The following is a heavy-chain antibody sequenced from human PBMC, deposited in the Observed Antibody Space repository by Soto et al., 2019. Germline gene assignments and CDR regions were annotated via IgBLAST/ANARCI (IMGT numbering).Heavy chain of an antibody. Sequence: PGGSLRLSCVASGLTVSHNYMAWVRQAPEMGLEWVSILYTEGTTYYADSVKGRFTISRDSSKNTLFLQMDSLRAEGTAVYYCVRPRPSGENYGMDVWGQGTTVTVSS. CDR3: VRPRPSGENYGMDV. J-gene: IGHJ6*02. CDR2: LYTEGTT. CDR1: GLTVSHNY. V-gene: IGHV3-53*01. D-gene: IGHD3-16*01.